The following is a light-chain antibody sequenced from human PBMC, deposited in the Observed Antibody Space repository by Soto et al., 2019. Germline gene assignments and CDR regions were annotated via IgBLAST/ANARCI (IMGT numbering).Light chain of an antibody. Sequence: ETVMTQSPATLSVSPGERATLSCRASQSVSSNLAWYQQTPAQAPRLLLFAASTRATGIPASFSGSGSGTEFTLTISSLQSEDFAVYYCQQYNDWPRTFGQGTNLQIK. V-gene: IGKV3-15*01. CDR1: QSVSSN. CDR3: QQYNDWPRT. J-gene: IGKJ2*01. CDR2: AAS.